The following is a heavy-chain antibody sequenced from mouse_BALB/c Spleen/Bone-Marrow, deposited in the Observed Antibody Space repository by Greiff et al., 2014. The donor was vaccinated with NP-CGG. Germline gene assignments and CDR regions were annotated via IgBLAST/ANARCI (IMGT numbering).Heavy chain of an antibody. J-gene: IGHJ4*01. CDR3: AREGVGYYAMDY. V-gene: IGHV1S135*01. D-gene: IGHD1-1*01. CDR2: IDPYNGGP. CDR1: DYAFTTYN. Sequence: EVQVVESGPELVKPGASVKVSCKASDYAFTTYNMYWVKQSHGKSLEWIGYIDPYNGGPSYNQKSKGKATLTVDKSSSTAYMHLNSLTSEDSAVYYCAREGVGYYAMDYWGQGTSVTVSS.